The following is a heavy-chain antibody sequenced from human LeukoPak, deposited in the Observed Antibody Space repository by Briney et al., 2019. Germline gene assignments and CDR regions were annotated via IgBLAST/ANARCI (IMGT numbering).Heavy chain of an antibody. V-gene: IGHV3-20*04. Sequence: GGSLRPSCAASGFTFDDYGMSWVRQGPGKGLEWVSGINWNGGSTGYADSVKGRFTIFRDNAKNSLYLEMDSLRVEDTALYYCARTSDGNWFDPWGQGTLVTVSS. CDR2: INWNGGST. CDR3: ARTSDGNWFDP. J-gene: IGHJ5*02. CDR1: GFTFDDYG. D-gene: IGHD1-26*01.